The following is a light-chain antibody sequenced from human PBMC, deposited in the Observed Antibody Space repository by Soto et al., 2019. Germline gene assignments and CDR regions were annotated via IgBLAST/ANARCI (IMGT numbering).Light chain of an antibody. Sequence: IVMTESPATRSVSRGGGAILVGRASQSVSSDLAWYEQKPGQAPRLLIYGASTRATGIPARFSGSGSGTEFTLAIRCLEPEDFAVYYCQQRSSWPPTFGQGTRLEIK. CDR2: GAS. CDR1: QSVSSD. V-gene: IGKV3-15*01. CDR3: QQRSSWPPT. J-gene: IGKJ5*01.